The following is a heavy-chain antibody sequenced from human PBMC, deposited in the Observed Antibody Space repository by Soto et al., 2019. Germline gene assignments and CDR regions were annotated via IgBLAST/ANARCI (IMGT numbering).Heavy chain of an antibody. J-gene: IGHJ4*02. Sequence: SETLSLTCTVSGGSISSGDYYWSWIRQPPGKGLEWIGYIYYSGSTYYNPSLKSRVTISVDTSKNQFSLKLSSVTAADTAVYYCARSGIAAAGTFDYWGQGTLVTVSS. CDR2: IYYSGST. D-gene: IGHD6-13*01. CDR3: ARSGIAAAGTFDY. CDR1: GGSISSGDYY. V-gene: IGHV4-30-4*01.